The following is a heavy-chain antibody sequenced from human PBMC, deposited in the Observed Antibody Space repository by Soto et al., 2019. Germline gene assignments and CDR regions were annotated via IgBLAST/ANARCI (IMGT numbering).Heavy chain of an antibody. CDR1: GYTFTGYY. J-gene: IGHJ6*02. D-gene: IGHD6-6*01. Sequence: ASVKVSCKASGYTFTGYYMHWVRQAPGQGLEWMGWINPNSGGTNYAQKFQGWVTMTRDTSISTAYMELSRLRSDDTAVYYCARGGGIAARPGYYYYGMDVWGQGTTVTVSS. CDR3: ARGGGIAARPGYYYYGMDV. V-gene: IGHV1-2*04. CDR2: INPNSGGT.